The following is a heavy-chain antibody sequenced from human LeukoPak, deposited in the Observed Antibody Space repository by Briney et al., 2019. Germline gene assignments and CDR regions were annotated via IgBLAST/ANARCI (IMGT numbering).Heavy chain of an antibody. CDR2: INPTSADT. V-gene: IGHV1-2*02. CDR3: ARLRGPRYGDLFDS. CDR1: GYTFKAYY. D-gene: IGHD4-17*01. Sequence: ASVKVSCKASGYTFKAYYIHWLRQAPGQGFEWMGWINPTSADTKYSQNFQDNVSMTRDMSITTAFLELSRLTSDDTAVYYCARLRGPRYGDLFDSWGQGILVTVSS. J-gene: IGHJ4*02.